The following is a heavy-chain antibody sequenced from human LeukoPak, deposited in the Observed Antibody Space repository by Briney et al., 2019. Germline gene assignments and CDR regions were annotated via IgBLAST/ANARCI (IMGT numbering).Heavy chain of an antibody. J-gene: IGHJ3*02. V-gene: IGHV7-4-1*02. CDR1: GYTFSSHA. CDR2: INTNTGIP. CDR3: ARDLVSAGFDI. D-gene: IGHD6-6*01. Sequence: ASVKVSCKAFGYTFSSHAMNWVRQAPGQGLELMGWINTNTGIPTYAQGFAGRFVFSLDTSVTTANLQITSLKAEDTAVYYCARDLVSAGFDIWGQGTMVTVSS.